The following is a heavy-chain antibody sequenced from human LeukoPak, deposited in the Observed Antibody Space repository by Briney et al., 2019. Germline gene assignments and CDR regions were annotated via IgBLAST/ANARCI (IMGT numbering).Heavy chain of an antibody. D-gene: IGHD6-19*01. V-gene: IGHV1-2*02. J-gene: IGHJ4*02. CDR3: ARDRVGSGWPRPYYFEV. CDR2: INPNTGAT. CDR1: GYTLTGYY. Sequence: ASVKVSCKASGYTLTGYYLHWVRQAPGQGLEWMGWINPNTGATHSAQKFQGRITMTRDTSISAAYMDLSRLRSDDTAVYYCARDRVGSGWPRPYYFEVWGQGTLVTVSS.